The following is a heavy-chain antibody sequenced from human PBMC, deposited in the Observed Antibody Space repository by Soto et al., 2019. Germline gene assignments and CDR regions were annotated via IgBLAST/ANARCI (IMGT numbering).Heavy chain of an antibody. CDR1: GGSFSGYY. Sequence: QVQLQQWGAGLLKPSETLSLTCAVYGGSFSGYYWSWIRQPPGKGLEWIGEINHSGSTNYNPSLKSRVTISVDTSKNQFSLKLSSVTAADTAVYYCASSRAARRWGQGTLVTVSS. CDR3: ASSRAARR. J-gene: IGHJ4*02. D-gene: IGHD6-6*01. V-gene: IGHV4-34*01. CDR2: INHSGST.